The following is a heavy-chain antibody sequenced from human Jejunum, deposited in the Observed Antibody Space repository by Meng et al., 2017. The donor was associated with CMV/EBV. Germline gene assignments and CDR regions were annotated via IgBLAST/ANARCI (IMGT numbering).Heavy chain of an antibody. D-gene: IGHD6-13*01. V-gene: IGHV3-23*03. CDR3: AREEGYTRPHYFDY. CDR2: IYSDGGTT. J-gene: IGHJ4*02. Sequence: GIPVSRCGVAWVRQAPGKGLEWVAVIYSDGGTTDYADSVKGRFTISRDNSKNTLYLQMNSLRAEDTGVYYCAREEGYTRPHYFDYWGQGTLVTVSS. CDR1: GIPVSRCG.